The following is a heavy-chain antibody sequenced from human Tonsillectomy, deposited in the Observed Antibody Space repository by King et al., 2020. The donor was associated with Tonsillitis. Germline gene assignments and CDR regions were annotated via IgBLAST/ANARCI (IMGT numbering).Heavy chain of an antibody. V-gene: IGHV3-30*03. CDR1: GFTFSSYG. CDR3: ASSEGYCSGGSCYHFDY. D-gene: IGHD2-15*01. CDR2: ISYDGSNQ. J-gene: IGHJ4*02. Sequence: VQLVESGGGVVQPGRSLRLSCAASGFTFSSYGMHWVRQAPGKGLEWVAVISYDGSNQYYADSVKGRFTISRDNSKNTLYLQMNSLRAEDTAVYYCASSEGYCSGGSCYHFDYWGQGTLVTVSS.